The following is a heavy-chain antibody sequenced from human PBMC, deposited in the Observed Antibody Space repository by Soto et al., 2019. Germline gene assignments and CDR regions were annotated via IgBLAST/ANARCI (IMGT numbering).Heavy chain of an antibody. J-gene: IGHJ4*02. V-gene: IGHV5-10-1*01. CDR2: IDPADSSA. CDR1: GDSFIRYW. Sequence: GASQKISGSASGDSFIRYWITWVRQVPGKGLEWMGRIDPADSSANYSASFGGHVTFSVDKFISTVYLDWGSLKPSDTAIYYCARQRNWNLGHWGPGTLVTVSS. CDR3: ARQRNWNLGH. D-gene: IGHD1-7*01.